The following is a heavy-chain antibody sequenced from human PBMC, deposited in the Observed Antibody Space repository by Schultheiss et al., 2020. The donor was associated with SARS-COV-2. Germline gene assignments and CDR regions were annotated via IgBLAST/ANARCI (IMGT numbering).Heavy chain of an antibody. CDR3: ARYGYSYGSDY. CDR1: GGSISSYY. D-gene: IGHD5-18*01. Sequence: SETLSLTCTVSGGSISSYYWSWIRQPPGKGLEWIGYIYHSGSTYYNPSLKSRVTISVDRSKNQFSLKLSSVTAADTAVYYCARYGYSYGSDYWGQGTLVTVSS. CDR2: IYHSGST. V-gene: IGHV4-59*12. J-gene: IGHJ4*02.